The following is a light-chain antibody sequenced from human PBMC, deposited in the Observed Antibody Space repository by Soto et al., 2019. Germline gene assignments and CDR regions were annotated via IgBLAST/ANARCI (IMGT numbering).Light chain of an antibody. CDR2: EVT. V-gene: IGLV2-14*01. CDR3: SSDTISNTLPIG. Sequence: QSALTQPASVSGSPGQSITISCTGTRRDVGGYNYVSWYQQYPGKSPKLLIYEVTNRPSGVSNRFSGSKSGNTDSLTISGIQPEDEADYYCSSDTISNTLPIGFAKGTKVT. CDR1: RRDVGGYNY. J-gene: IGLJ1*01.